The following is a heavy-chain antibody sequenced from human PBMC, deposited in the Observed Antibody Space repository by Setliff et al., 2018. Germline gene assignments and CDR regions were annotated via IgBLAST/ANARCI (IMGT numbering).Heavy chain of an antibody. Sequence: ASVKVSCKASGYTFTRYYMHWVRQAPGQGLEWMGIINPSGGSTSYAQKFQGRVTMTRDTSTSTVYMELSSLRSEDTAVYYCARGGIGFSEITIFGVALYWFDPWGQGTPVTVSS. CDR2: INPSGGST. CDR1: GYTFTRYY. J-gene: IGHJ5*02. D-gene: IGHD3-3*01. CDR3: ARGGIGFSEITIFGVALYWFDP. V-gene: IGHV1-46*01.